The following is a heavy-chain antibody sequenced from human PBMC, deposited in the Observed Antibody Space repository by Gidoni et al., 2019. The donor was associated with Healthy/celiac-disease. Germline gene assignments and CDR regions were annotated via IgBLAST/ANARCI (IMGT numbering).Heavy chain of an antibody. V-gene: IGHV4-39*01. CDR3: ARHELGRGSPRWFDP. D-gene: IGHD1-26*01. Sequence: QLQLQESGPGLVKPSETLSLTCTVSGGSISSRSYYWGWSRQPPGKGLEWIGSIYYSGSTYYNPSLKSRVTISVDTSKNQFSLKLSSVTAADTAVYYCARHELGRGSPRWFDPWGQGTLVTVSS. CDR2: IYYSGST. J-gene: IGHJ5*02. CDR1: GGSISSRSYY.